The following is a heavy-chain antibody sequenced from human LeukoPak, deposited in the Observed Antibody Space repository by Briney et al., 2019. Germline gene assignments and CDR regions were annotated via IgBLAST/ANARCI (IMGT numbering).Heavy chain of an antibody. V-gene: IGHV4-39*07. Sequence: SETLSLTCTVSSGSISTSNYYWGWVRQPPGKGLEWIGEIYHSGSTNYNPSLKSRVTISVDKSKNQFSLKLSSVTAADTAVYYCARGGSSFLDYWGQGTLVTVSS. CDR3: ARGGSSFLDY. J-gene: IGHJ4*02. CDR1: SGSISTSNYY. CDR2: IYHSGST. D-gene: IGHD6-6*01.